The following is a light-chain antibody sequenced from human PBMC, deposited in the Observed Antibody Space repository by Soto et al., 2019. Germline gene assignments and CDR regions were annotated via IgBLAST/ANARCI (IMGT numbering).Light chain of an antibody. CDR3: QQYGSSPPT. J-gene: IGKJ1*01. CDR1: LSVSSNY. CDR2: GAS. Sequence: EIVLTQSPGTLSLSPGERATLSCRASLSVSSNYLAWYQRKPGQAPRLLIYGASSRAIDIPTRFSGSGSGTDFTLTITRLEPEDFAVYYCQQYGSSPPTFGQGTKVEI. V-gene: IGKV3-20*01.